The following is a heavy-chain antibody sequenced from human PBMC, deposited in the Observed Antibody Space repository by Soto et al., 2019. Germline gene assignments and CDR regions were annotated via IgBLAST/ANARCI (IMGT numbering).Heavy chain of an antibody. V-gene: IGHV4-59*12. D-gene: IGHD2-21*02. CDR2: IYQSGST. Sequence: SETLSLTCTVSGGSISSYYWSWIRQPPGKGLEWIGFIYQSGSTHYNPSLKSRVTISVDRSKNHFSLQLTSLTAADTAVYYCARDMSGCSSSDCYLSGWFDPWGPGTLVTVSS. CDR3: ARDMSGCSSSDCYLSGWFDP. J-gene: IGHJ5*02. CDR1: GGSISSYY.